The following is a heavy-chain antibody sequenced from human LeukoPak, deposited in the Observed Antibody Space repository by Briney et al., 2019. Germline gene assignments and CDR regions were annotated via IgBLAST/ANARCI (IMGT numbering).Heavy chain of an antibody. D-gene: IGHD4-11*01. J-gene: IGHJ4*02. CDR3: ARSSRTTVPPGY. CDR2: INPNSGGT. V-gene: IGHV1-2*02. Sequence: AAVTVSRTSSGHTFTGYYMHMVRQPHGQGLEWMGCINPNSGGTNYAQKFQGRVTMTRDTSISTAYMELSRLRSDDTAVYYCARSSRTTVPPGYWGQGTLVTVSS. CDR1: GHTFTGYY.